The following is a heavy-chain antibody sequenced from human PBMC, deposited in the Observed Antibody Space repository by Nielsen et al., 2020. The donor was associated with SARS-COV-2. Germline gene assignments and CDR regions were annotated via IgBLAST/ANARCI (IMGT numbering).Heavy chain of an antibody. D-gene: IGHD4-17*01. Sequence: SETLSLTCSVSGGSVSSGGYYWSWIRQLPGKGLEWIGYIYSSGSPYYNPSLRRRVTISVDTSKNQFSLKVTSVIAADTAVYYCARDDTPLTPVTTLVYWGQGTLVTVSS. J-gene: IGHJ4*02. CDR2: IYSSGSP. CDR1: GGSVSSGGYY. V-gene: IGHV4-31*03. CDR3: ARDDTPLTPVTTLVY.